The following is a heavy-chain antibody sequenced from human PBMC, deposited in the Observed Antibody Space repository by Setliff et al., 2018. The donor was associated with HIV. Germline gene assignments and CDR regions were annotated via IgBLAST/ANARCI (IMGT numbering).Heavy chain of an antibody. Sequence: SVKVSCKASGDTFTSHAISWVRQAPGQGLEWMGGIITIFGTPNYTQKFKGRLTITADESTSTVYMELSSLRSEDTAVYYCARDSRDIVVVIAPEPEPYYYYGMDVWGEGTTVTVSS. J-gene: IGHJ6*04. CDR1: GDTFTSHA. CDR3: ARDSRDIVVVIAPEPEPYYYYGMDV. CDR2: IITIFGTP. D-gene: IGHD2-15*01. V-gene: IGHV1-69*13.